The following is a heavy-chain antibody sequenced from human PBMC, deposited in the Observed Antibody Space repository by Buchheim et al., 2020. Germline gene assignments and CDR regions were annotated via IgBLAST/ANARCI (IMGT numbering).Heavy chain of an antibody. CDR1: GGSFSGYY. J-gene: IGHJ5*02. V-gene: IGHV4-34*01. Sequence: QVQLQQWGAGLLKPSETLSLTCAVYGGSFSGYYWSWIRQPPRKGLEWIGEINHSGSTNYNPSLKSRVTISVDTSKNQFYMKLSSVTAADTAVYYCARGYTSSWFDPWGQGTL. CDR3: ARGYTSSWFDP. D-gene: IGHD6-13*01. CDR2: INHSGST.